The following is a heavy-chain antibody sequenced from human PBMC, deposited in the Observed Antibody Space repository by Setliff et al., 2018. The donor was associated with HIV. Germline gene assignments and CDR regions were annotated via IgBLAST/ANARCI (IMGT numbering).Heavy chain of an antibody. CDR1: GYMFTGFH. J-gene: IGHJ1*01. CDR3: ARDWAEDYYGSGSFQH. D-gene: IGHD3-10*01. V-gene: IGHV1-2*06. Sequence: ASVKVSCKASGYMFTGFHVHWVRQAAGQGLEWMGRINPNSGGTKYAQKFQGRVTMTRVTSISTAYMELSRLRSDDTAVYYCARDWAEDYYGSGSFQHWGQGTLVTVSS. CDR2: INPNSGGT.